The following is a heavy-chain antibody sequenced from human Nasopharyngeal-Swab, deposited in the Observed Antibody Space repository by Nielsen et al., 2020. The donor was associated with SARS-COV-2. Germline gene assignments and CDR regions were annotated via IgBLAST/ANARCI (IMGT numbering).Heavy chain of an antibody. CDR2: ISYDGSNK. Sequence: GGSLRLSCAAAGFTFSSYGMHWVRQAPGKGREWVAVISYDGSNKYYADSVKGRFTISRDNSKNTLYLQMNSLRAEDTAVYYCAKGSYYYDSYGAFDIWGQGTMVTRLL. CDR1: GFTFSSYG. J-gene: IGHJ3*02. CDR3: AKGSYYYDSYGAFDI. V-gene: IGHV3-30*18. D-gene: IGHD3-22*01.